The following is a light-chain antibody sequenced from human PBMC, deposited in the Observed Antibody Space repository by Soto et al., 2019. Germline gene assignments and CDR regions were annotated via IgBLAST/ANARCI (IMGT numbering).Light chain of an antibody. CDR3: KQYNNWPLWT. J-gene: IGKJ1*01. CDR1: QSVSSN. V-gene: IGKV3-15*01. CDR2: GAS. Sequence: EIVMTQSPATLSVSPGERATLSCRASQSVSSNLAWYQQKPGQAPRLLIYGASTRATGIPARFSGSGSGTEFTLTISSLQSEDFEVYYCKQYNNWPLWTFGQGTKVEIK.